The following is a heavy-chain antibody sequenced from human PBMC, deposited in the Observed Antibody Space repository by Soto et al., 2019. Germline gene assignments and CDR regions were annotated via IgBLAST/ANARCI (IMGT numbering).Heavy chain of an antibody. CDR1: GFTFTKNA. V-gene: IGHV1-3*01. CDR3: ARSAVSPFGGLIGPFDY. CDR2: INAANGNT. D-gene: IGHD3-16*02. J-gene: IGHJ4*02. Sequence: ASVKVSCKASGFTFTKNAIHWVRQAPGQRLEWMGWINAANGNTKYSQKFQGRVTIIRDTSASTAYMELTSLRSEDTAVYYCARSAVSPFGGLIGPFDYWGQGTLVTVSS.